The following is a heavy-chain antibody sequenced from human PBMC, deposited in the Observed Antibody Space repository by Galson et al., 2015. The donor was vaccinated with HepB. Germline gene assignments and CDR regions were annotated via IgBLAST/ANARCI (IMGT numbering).Heavy chain of an antibody. Sequence: ETLSLTCTVSGGSISSYYWSWIRQPPGKGLEWIGYIYYSGSTNYNPSLKSRVTISVDTSKNQFSLKLSSVTAADTAVYYCASAGYYGSGGFDYWGQGTLVTVSS. CDR2: IYYSGST. J-gene: IGHJ4*02. CDR1: GGSISSYY. V-gene: IGHV4-59*08. CDR3: ASAGYYGSGGFDY. D-gene: IGHD3-10*01.